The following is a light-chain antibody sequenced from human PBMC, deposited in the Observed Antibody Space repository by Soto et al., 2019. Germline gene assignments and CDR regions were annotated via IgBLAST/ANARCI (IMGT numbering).Light chain of an antibody. Sequence: EIVLTQSPGTLSLSPVERATLSCRASQSLRNNYLAWYQQKPGQTPRLLIHSASSRATGIPDRFSGSGSGTDFTLTISRLEPEDFAVYYCQQFNNSPLTFGGGTKVEIK. CDR3: QQFNNSPLT. CDR2: SAS. J-gene: IGKJ4*01. V-gene: IGKV3-20*01. CDR1: QSLRNNY.